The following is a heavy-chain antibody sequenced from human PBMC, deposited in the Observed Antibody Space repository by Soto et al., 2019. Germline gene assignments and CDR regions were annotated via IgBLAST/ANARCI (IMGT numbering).Heavy chain of an antibody. CDR3: ARMGQQLVTLENNWLDP. CDR1: GGTFSSYA. V-gene: IGHV1-69*13. D-gene: IGHD6-13*01. Sequence: GASVKVSCKASGGTFSSYAISWVRQAPGQGLEWMGGIIPIFGTANYAQKFQGRVTITADESTSTAYMELSSLRAEDTAVYYCARMGQQLVTLENNWLDPWGEGTLDTVSS. J-gene: IGHJ5*02. CDR2: IIPIFGTA.